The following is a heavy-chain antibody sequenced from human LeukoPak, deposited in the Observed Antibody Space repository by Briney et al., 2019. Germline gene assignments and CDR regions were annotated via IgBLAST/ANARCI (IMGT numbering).Heavy chain of an antibody. V-gene: IGHV3-21*01. D-gene: IGHD4-17*01. CDR1: GFTFSSYS. J-gene: IGHJ6*03. Sequence: GGPLRLSCAASGFTFSSYSMNWVRQAPGKGLEWVSSISSSSSYIYYADSVKGRFTISRDNAKNSLYLQMNSLRAEDTAVYYCARLTTVYGYYYYMDVWGKGTTVTISS. CDR2: ISSSSSYI. CDR3: ARLTTVYGYYYYMDV.